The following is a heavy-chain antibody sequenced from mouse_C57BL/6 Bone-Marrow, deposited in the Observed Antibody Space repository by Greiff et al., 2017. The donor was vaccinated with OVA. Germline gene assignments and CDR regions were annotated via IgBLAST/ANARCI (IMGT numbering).Heavy chain of an antibody. J-gene: IGHJ4*01. CDR1: GYTFTSYW. Sequence: QVHVKQSGAELAKPGASVKLSCKASGYTFTSYWMHWVKQRPGQGLEWIGYINPSSGYTKYNQKFKDKATLTADKSSSTAYMQLSSLTYEDSAVYYCASRIYYYGSSEAMDYWGQGTSVTVSS. V-gene: IGHV1-7*01. D-gene: IGHD1-1*01. CDR2: INPSSGYT. CDR3: ASRIYYYGSSEAMDY.